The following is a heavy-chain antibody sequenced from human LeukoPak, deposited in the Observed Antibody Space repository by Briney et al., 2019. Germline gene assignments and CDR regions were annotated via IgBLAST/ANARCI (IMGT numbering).Heavy chain of an antibody. V-gene: IGHV3-53*01. CDR2: IYASGGA. CDR1: GFYVNDNF. CDR3: VRRHDY. Sequence: GGSLRLSCVASGFYVNDNFMLWIRQPPGRGLEWISIIYASGGAFHSESVKGRFSAFRDTSKNTIFLQMNNLRAADTAMYYCVRRHDYWGQGTLVTVSS. J-gene: IGHJ4*02.